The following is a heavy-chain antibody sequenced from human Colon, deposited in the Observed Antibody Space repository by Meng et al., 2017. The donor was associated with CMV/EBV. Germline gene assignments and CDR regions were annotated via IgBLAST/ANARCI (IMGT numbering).Heavy chain of an antibody. CDR3: AREGYSNGWCYLDY. CDR2: IYSDGKT. Sequence: VPVAQCGVHLGPRGVSLSLSCAASGLSVSSNYIIWVRQAPGKGLEWVSLIYSDGKTYYADSVKGRFTISRDNSKNTLYLQMNSLRDEDTAVYYCAREGYSNGWCYLDYWGQGTLVTVSS. CDR1: GLSVSSNY. V-gene: IGHV3-66*01. J-gene: IGHJ4*02. D-gene: IGHD6-19*01.